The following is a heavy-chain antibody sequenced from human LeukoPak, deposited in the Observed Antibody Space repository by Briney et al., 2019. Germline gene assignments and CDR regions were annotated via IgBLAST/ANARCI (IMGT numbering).Heavy chain of an antibody. D-gene: IGHD6-13*01. CDR3: ARGGAGPAALGGGGNWFDP. Sequence: PGGSLRLSFAASGFTFSSYAMHWVRQAPGKGLEYVSAISSNGGSTYYANSVKGRFTISRDNSKNTLYLQMGSLRAEDMAVYYCARGGAGPAALGGGGNWFDPWGQGTLVTVSS. CDR2: ISSNGGST. CDR1: GFTFSSYA. V-gene: IGHV3-64*01. J-gene: IGHJ5*02.